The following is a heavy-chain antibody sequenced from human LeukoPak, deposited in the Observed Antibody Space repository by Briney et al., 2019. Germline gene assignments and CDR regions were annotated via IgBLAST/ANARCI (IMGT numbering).Heavy chain of an antibody. CDR1: GFTFSSYA. V-gene: IGHV3-30-3*01. Sequence: GGSLRLSCAASGFTFSSYAMSWVRQAPGKGLEWVAVISYDGSNKYYADSVKGRFTISRDNSKNTLYLQMNSLRAEDTAVYYCARQASFGNSYYFYMDVWGKGTTVTVSS. J-gene: IGHJ6*03. CDR3: ARQASFGNSYYFYMDV. D-gene: IGHD3-16*01. CDR2: ISYDGSNK.